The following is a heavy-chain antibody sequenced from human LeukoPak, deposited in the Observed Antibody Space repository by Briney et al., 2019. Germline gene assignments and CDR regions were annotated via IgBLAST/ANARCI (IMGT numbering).Heavy chain of an antibody. V-gene: IGHV3-30*02. Sequence: GGSLRLSCAASGFTFSSYSMHWVRQAPGKGLQWVSHIRSDGSTTYCPDSVEGRFTISRDNSKNTLCLQMISLRPEDTAVYYCVKDRGYYDLDSWGQGTLVTVSS. CDR3: VKDRGYYDLDS. J-gene: IGHJ4*02. D-gene: IGHD4-17*01. CDR1: GFTFSSYS. CDR2: IRSDGSTT.